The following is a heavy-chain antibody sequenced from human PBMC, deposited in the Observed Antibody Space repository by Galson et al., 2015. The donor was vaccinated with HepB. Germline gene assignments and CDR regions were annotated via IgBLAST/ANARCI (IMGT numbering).Heavy chain of an antibody. V-gene: IGHV3-15*01. Sequence: SLRLSCAASGFTFSNAWMSWVRQAPGKGLEWVGRIKSKTDGGTTDYAAPVKGRFTISRDDSKNTLYLQMNSLKTEDTAVYYCTTDSGYEYYFDYWGQGTLVTVSS. D-gene: IGHD2-2*01. CDR3: TTDSGYEYYFDY. J-gene: IGHJ4*02. CDR2: IKSKTDGGTT. CDR1: GFTFSNAW.